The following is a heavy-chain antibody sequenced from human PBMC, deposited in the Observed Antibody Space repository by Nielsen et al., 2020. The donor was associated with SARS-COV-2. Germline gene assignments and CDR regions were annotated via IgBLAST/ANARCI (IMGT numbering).Heavy chain of an antibody. CDR2: ITWNSGSI. J-gene: IGHJ4*02. Sequence: GGSLRLFCAASGFPFDDHTMNWVRHAPGKGLEWVSGITWNSGSIGYADSVKGRFTISRDNAKNSLYLQMNSLRAEDTALYYCAKGSCSDGSCHFDYWGQGSLVTVSS. V-gene: IGHV3-9*01. CDR3: AKGSCSDGSCHFDY. D-gene: IGHD2-15*01. CDR1: GFPFDDHT.